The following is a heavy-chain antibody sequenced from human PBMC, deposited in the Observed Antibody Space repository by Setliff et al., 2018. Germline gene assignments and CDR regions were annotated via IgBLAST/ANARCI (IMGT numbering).Heavy chain of an antibody. CDR1: GYTFTSYG. J-gene: IGHJ4*02. Sequence: GASVKLSCKASGYTFTSYGISWVRQAPGQGLEWMGWISAYNGNTNYAQKLQGRVTMTTDTSTSTAYMELRSLRSDDTAVYYCARTYCGGDCYPSPFDYWGQGTLVTVSS. CDR2: ISAYNGNT. CDR3: ARTYCGGDCYPSPFDY. V-gene: IGHV1-18*01. D-gene: IGHD2-21*02.